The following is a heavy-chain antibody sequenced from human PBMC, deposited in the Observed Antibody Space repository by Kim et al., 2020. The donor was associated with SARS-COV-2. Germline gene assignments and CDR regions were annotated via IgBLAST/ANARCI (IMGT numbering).Heavy chain of an antibody. Sequence: GGSLRPSCAASGSTFSNAWMSWVRLAPGKGLEWIGRIKSKADGGTTDYGAPVKGRFSISRDDSKNTLYLQMNSLKTEDTAVYYCTTYYSGYDYNYFDYWGQGTLVTVSS. D-gene: IGHD3-22*01. CDR3: TTYYSGYDYNYFDY. CDR2: IKSKADGGTT. V-gene: IGHV3-15*01. J-gene: IGHJ4*02. CDR1: GSTFSNAW.